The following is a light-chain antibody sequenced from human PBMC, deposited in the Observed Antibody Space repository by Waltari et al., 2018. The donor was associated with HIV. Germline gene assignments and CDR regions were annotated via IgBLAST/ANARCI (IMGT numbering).Light chain of an antibody. Sequence: QSVLTQPPSVSGAPGQRVTISCTGSSSTIGAGYDVHWYQQLPGTAPKLLIYGNSNRPSGVPDRFSGSKSGPSASLAITGLLAEDEADYYCQSYDSSLSVWVFGGGTKLTVL. CDR3: QSYDSSLSVWV. V-gene: IGLV1-40*01. J-gene: IGLJ3*02. CDR1: SSTIGAGYD. CDR2: GNS.